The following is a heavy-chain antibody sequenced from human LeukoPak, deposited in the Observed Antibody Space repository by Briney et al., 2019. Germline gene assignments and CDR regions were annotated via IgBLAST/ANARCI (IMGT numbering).Heavy chain of an antibody. V-gene: IGHV3-11*06. CDR1: GFTFSDYY. D-gene: IGHD6-19*01. Sequence: GGSLRLSCAASGFTFSDYYMNWIRQAPGKGLEWVSYISTSSSYTNYADSVKGRFTISRDNVKNSLYLQMNSLRAEDTAVYYCARISISGWYIDYWGQGTLVTVSS. CDR3: ARISISGWYIDY. J-gene: IGHJ4*02. CDR2: ISTSSSYT.